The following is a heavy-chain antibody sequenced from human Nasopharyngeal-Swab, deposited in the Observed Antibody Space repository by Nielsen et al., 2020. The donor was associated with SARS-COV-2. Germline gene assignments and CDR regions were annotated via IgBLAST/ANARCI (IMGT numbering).Heavy chain of an antibody. Sequence: PGKGPEWIAEINHSGSTNHNPSLKGRVTLSVDTSMNQVSLEVSSVTAADTAVYYCAGGLSGIVPAPILGLGPYYYYYYMDVWGKGTTVTVSS. CDR2: INHSGST. J-gene: IGHJ6*03. CDR3: AGGLSGIVPAPILGLGPYYYYYYMDV. D-gene: IGHD2-2*01. V-gene: IGHV4-34*01.